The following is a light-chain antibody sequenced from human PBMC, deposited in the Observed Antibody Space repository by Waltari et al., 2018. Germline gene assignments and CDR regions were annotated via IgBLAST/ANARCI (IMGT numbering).Light chain of an antibody. V-gene: IGKV1-17*01. CDR2: TAT. Sequence: DIQMTRSPSSLSASVGDTVTITCRASQGISSYLNWFQQKPGRAPKLLIYTATTLQSGVPSRFSGSGSGTEFTLTISSLQPEDFAAYYCLQHNSYPLTFGGGTKVENK. CDR1: QGISSY. J-gene: IGKJ4*01. CDR3: LQHNSYPLT.